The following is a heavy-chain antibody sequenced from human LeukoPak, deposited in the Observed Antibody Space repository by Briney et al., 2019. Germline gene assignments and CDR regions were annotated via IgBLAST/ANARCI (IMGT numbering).Heavy chain of an antibody. CDR3: ARDLLEWYFDY. D-gene: IGHD3-3*01. V-gene: IGHV3-33*01. J-gene: IGHJ4*02. CDR1: GFTFSNYG. CDR2: IWYDAGNK. Sequence: PGRSLRLSCAASGFTFSNYGMHWVRQAPGKGLEWVAVIWYDAGNKYYADSVKGRFTISRDTSKNTLYLQMNSLRAEDTAVYYCARDLLEWYFDYWGQGTLVTVSS.